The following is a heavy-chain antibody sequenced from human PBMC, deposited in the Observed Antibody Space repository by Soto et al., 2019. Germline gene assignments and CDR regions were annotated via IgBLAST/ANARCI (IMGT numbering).Heavy chain of an antibody. J-gene: IGHJ4*02. Sequence: GASVKVSCKASGYTFTGYYMHWVRQAPGQGLEWMGWIDPNSGGTNYAQKFQGWVTMTRDTSISTAYMELSRLRSDDTAVYYCARPFNKYSSSWYRPRSFDYWGQGTLVTVSS. D-gene: IGHD6-13*01. CDR3: ARPFNKYSSSWYRPRSFDY. CDR1: GYTFTGYY. CDR2: IDPNSGGT. V-gene: IGHV1-2*04.